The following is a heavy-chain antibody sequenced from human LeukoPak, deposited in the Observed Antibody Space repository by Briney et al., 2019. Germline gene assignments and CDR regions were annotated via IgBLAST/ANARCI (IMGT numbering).Heavy chain of an antibody. CDR1: GFTFDDYA. Sequence: GGSLRLSCAASGFTFDDYAMHWVRQAPGKGLEWVSGISWNSGSIGYADSVKGRFTISRDNAKNSLYLQMNSLRAEDTALYYCAKVDTASDGYFDYWGQGTLVTVSS. J-gene: IGHJ4*02. V-gene: IGHV3-9*01. CDR2: ISWNSGSI. CDR3: AKVDTASDGYFDY. D-gene: IGHD5-18*01.